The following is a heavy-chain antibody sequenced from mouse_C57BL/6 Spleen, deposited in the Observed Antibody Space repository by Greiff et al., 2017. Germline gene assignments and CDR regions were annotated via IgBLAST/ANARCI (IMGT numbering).Heavy chain of an antibody. CDR3: SRTEYSNYGEAMDY. Sequence: QVQLQQSGAELVRPGTSVKVSCKASGYAFTNYLIEWVKQRPGQGLEWIGVINPGSGGTNYNEKFKGKATLTADKSSSTAYMQLISLTSVDSAVYFCSRTEYSNYGEAMDYWGQGTSVTVSS. CDR2: INPGSGGT. CDR1: GYAFTNYL. J-gene: IGHJ4*01. V-gene: IGHV1-54*01. D-gene: IGHD2-5*01.